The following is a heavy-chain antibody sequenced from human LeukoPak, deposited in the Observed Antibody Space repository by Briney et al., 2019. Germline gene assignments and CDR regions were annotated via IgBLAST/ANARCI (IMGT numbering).Heavy chain of an antibody. CDR2: ISSSSSTI. CDR3: ARADSGSYSSDDAFDI. Sequence: GGSLRLSCAASGFTFSSYSMNWVRQAPGKGLEWVSYISSSSSTIYYADSVKGRFTISRDNAKNSLYLQMNSLRAEDTAVYYCARADSGSYSSDDAFDIWGQGTMVTVSS. J-gene: IGHJ3*02. D-gene: IGHD1-26*01. CDR1: GFTFSSYS. V-gene: IGHV3-48*01.